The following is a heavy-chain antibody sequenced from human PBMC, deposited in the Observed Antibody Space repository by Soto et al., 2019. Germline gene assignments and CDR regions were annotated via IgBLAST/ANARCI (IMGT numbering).Heavy chain of an antibody. D-gene: IGHD3-9*01. CDR2: IIPIFGTA. V-gene: IGHV1-69*13. CDR1: GGTFSSYA. Sequence: SVKVSCKASGGTFSSYAISWVRQAPGQGLEWMGGIIPIFGTANYAQKFQGRVTITADESTSTAYMELSSLRSEDTAVYYCARRYYDILTGYYNWGQGTLVTVSS. J-gene: IGHJ4*02. CDR3: ARRYYDILTGYYN.